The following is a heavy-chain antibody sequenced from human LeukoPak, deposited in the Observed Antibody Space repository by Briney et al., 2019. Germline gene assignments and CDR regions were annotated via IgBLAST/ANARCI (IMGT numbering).Heavy chain of an antibody. CDR1: GFTFSSYA. J-gene: IGHJ4*02. CDR3: AKEQWLVNYYFDY. V-gene: IGHV3-23*01. Sequence: GGSLRLSCAASGFTFSSYAMSWVRQAPGKGLEWVSAISGSGGSTYYADSAKGRFTISRDNSKNTPYLQMNSLRAEDTAVYYCAKEQWLVNYYFDYWGQGTLVTVSS. CDR2: ISGSGGST. D-gene: IGHD6-19*01.